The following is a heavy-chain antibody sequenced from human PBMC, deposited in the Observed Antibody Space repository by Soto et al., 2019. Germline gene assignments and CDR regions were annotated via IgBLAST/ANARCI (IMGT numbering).Heavy chain of an antibody. D-gene: IGHD1-7*01. V-gene: IGHV4-4*02. CDR1: GGSISSSNW. CDR3: ARNLRGGTIFFDY. J-gene: IGHJ4*02. CDR2: IYHSGST. Sequence: PSETLSLTCAVSGGSISSSNWWSWVRQPPGKGLEWIGEIYHSGSTNYNPSLKSRVTISVDTSKNQFSLKMRSVTAADTAIYHCARNLRGGTIFFDYWGPGTLVTVSS.